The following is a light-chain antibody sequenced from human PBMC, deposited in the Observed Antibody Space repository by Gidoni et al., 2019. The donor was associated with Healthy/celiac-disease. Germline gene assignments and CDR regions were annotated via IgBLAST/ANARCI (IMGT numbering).Light chain of an antibody. J-gene: IGKJ4*01. V-gene: IGKV3-20*01. CDR2: GAS. CDR1: QSVSSSY. CDR3: QQYGSSALT. Sequence: EIVLTQSPGTLSLSPGERATLSCRASQSVSSSYLAWYQQKPGQAPRLLIYGASSTATGIPDRFSGSGSGTDFTLTISRLEPEDFAVYYCQQYGSSALTFGGXTKVEIK.